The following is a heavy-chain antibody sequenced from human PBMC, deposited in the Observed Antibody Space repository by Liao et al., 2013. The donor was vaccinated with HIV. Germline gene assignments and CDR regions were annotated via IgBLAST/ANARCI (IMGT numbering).Heavy chain of an antibody. Sequence: QVQLRQWGAGLLKPPETLSLTCSVFGGSFNGYYWSWIRQTPGKGLEWIGEIDHSGNTDYNPSLKSRVTMSLDTSAYQVSLNLTSVTAADTAVYYCARERGQATGVVLRFGTSWTSFDV. CDR2: IDHSGNT. V-gene: IGHV4-34*01. J-gene: IGHJ3*01. CDR3: ARERGQATGVVLRFGTSWTSFDV. D-gene: IGHD3-10*01. CDR1: GGSFNGYY.